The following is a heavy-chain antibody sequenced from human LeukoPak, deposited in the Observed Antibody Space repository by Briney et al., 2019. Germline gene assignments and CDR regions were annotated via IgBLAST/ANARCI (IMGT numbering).Heavy chain of an antibody. CDR3: ARRNSGTHTFDY. CDR1: GGSISSYY. J-gene: IGHJ4*02. Sequence: SETLSLTCTVSGGSISSYYWSWIRQHPGKGLEWIGYIYYSGSTNYNPSLKSRVTISVDTSKNQLSLMLSSVTAADTAVYFCARRNSGTHTFDYWGQGTLVTVSS. CDR2: IYYSGST. V-gene: IGHV4-59*01. D-gene: IGHD1/OR15-1a*01.